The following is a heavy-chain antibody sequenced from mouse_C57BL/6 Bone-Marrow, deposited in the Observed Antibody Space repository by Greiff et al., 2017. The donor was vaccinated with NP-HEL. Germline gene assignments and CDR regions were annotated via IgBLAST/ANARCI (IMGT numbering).Heavy chain of an antibody. J-gene: IGHJ3*01. CDR2: IWGVGST. Sequence: VQLVESGPGLVAPSQCLSITCTVSGFSFKSSGVDWVRQSPEKGLEWLGGIWGVGSTTYYSALKPCLSISTDNSKSQVYLKMNRLQTDDTAMYYCARGGRGLAYWGQGTLVTVSA. CDR3: ARGGRGLAY. CDR1: GFSFKSSG. V-gene: IGHV2-6*01.